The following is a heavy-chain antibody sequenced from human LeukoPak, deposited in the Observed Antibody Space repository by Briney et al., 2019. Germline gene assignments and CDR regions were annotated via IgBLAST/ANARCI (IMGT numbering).Heavy chain of an antibody. Sequence: SQTLSLTCTVSGGSISSGGYYWRWIRQHPGKGLEWIGYIYYSGSTYYNPSLKSRVTISVDTSKNQFSLKLSSVTAADTAVYYCARASMPDAFDIWGQGTMVTVSS. J-gene: IGHJ3*02. V-gene: IGHV4-31*03. CDR1: GGSISSGGYY. CDR2: IYYSGST. CDR3: ARASMPDAFDI. D-gene: IGHD2-2*01.